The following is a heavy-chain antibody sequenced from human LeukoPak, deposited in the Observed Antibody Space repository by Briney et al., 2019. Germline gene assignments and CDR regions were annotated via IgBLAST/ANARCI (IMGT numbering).Heavy chain of an antibody. CDR1: GFTFSSYA. CDR3: AKDPGGFGIYEYFQH. Sequence: PGGSLRLSCAASGFTFSSYAMSWVRQAPGKGLEWVSAISGSGGSTYYADSVKGRFTISRDNSKNTLYLQMNSLRAGDTAVYYCAKDPGGFGIYEYFQHWGQGTLVTVSS. D-gene: IGHD3-10*01. J-gene: IGHJ1*01. CDR2: ISGSGGST. V-gene: IGHV3-23*01.